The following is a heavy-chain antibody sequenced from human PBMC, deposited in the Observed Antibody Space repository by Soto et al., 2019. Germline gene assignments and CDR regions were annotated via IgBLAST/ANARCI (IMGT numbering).Heavy chain of an antibody. CDR2: INAGNGNT. D-gene: IGHD3-3*01. V-gene: IGHV1-3*01. J-gene: IGHJ4*02. CDR1: GYTFTSYA. Sequence: QDQLVQSGAEVKKPGASVKVSCKASGYTFTSYAMHWVRQAPGQRLEWMGWINAGNGNTKYSQKFQGRVTITRDTSASTAYMELSSLRSEDTAVYYCARVLTIFGVAAGYWGQGTLVTVSS. CDR3: ARVLTIFGVAAGY.